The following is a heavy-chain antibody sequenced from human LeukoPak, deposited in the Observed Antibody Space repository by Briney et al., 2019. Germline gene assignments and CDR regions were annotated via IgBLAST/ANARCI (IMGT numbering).Heavy chain of an antibody. CDR2: VDPEDGET. D-gene: IGHD6-6*01. Sequence: ASVKVSCKVSGYTFTDYYMHWVQQAPGKGLEWMGLVDPEDGETIYAEEFQGRVTITADTSTDTAYMELSSLRSEDTAVYSCATGYSSSPRSFDYWGQGTLVTVSS. CDR1: GYTFTDYY. CDR3: ATGYSSSPRSFDY. V-gene: IGHV1-69-2*01. J-gene: IGHJ4*02.